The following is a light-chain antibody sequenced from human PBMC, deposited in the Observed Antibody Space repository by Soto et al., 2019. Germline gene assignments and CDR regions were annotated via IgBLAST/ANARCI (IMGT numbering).Light chain of an antibody. Sequence: QSVLTQPASVSGSPGQSITISCTGTSSDVGGYNYVSWYQQHPGKAPKLMIFDVSNRPSGVSNRFSGSKSGNTASLTVSGLQAEDDAYYYCSSYTSSSTRVFGTGTKVTV. CDR2: DVS. J-gene: IGLJ1*01. CDR3: SSYTSSSTRV. V-gene: IGLV2-14*01. CDR1: SSDVGGYNY.